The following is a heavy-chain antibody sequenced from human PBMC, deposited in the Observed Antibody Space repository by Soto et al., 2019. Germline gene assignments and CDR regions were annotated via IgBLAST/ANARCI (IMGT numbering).Heavy chain of an antibody. CDR3: ARDISGDPRY. Sequence: QVQLVQSGAEVKKPGASVKVSCKASGYTFSSYGISWGRQAPGEGNEWKGWISTYNGHTNEAQKLQGRVPMATDTSPRTAYMQPRTLGARDTAVYYCARDISGDPRYWGQGTLVTVSS. CDR1: GYTFSSYG. CDR2: ISTYNGHT. J-gene: IGHJ4*02. D-gene: IGHD4-17*01. V-gene: IGHV1-18*01.